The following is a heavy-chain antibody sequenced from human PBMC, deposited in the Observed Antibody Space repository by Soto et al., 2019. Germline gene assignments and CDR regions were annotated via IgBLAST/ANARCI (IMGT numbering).Heavy chain of an antibody. V-gene: IGHV3-30*18. Sequence: QVQLVESGGGVVQPGRSLRLSCAASGFTFSSYGMHWVRQAPGKGLEWVAVISYDGSNKDYADSVKGRFTIYRDNSKNSLDLQMNSVRAEDTAVYYCANAASKAVRANTWGQGTLVTVSA. CDR3: ANAASKAVRANT. J-gene: IGHJ5*02. D-gene: IGHD1-26*01. CDR2: ISYDGSNK. CDR1: GFTFSSYG.